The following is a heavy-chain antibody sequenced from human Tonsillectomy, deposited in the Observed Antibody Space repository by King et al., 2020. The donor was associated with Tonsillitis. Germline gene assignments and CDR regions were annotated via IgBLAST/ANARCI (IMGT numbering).Heavy chain of an antibody. CDR3: ARVNFGSSGLDAFDI. V-gene: IGHV3-11*05. D-gene: IGHD6-25*01. Sequence: VQLVESGGGLVKPGGSLRLSCAASGFTFSDFYMSWVRQAPGKGLEWISYISSSSSYTNYADSVRGRFSISRDNAKNSLYLQMNRLRADDTAVYYCARVNFGSSGLDAFDIWGQGTMVTVSS. CDR1: GFTFSDFY. CDR2: ISSSSSYT. J-gene: IGHJ3*02.